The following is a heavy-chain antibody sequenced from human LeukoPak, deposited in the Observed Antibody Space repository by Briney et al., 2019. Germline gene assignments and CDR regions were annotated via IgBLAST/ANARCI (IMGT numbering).Heavy chain of an antibody. V-gene: IGHV3-23*01. CDR3: AVGSSIAAAEPYFQH. D-gene: IGHD6-13*01. Sequence: PGGSLRLSCAASEFTFSNYAMTWVRQAPGKGLEWVSAMSGGGGISSMSGSGGSTYYADSVKGRFTISRDNAKNSLYLQMNSLRAEDTAVYYCAVGSSIAAAEPYFQHWGQGTLVTVSS. CDR2: MSGGGGISSMSGSGGST. CDR1: EFTFSNYA. J-gene: IGHJ1*01.